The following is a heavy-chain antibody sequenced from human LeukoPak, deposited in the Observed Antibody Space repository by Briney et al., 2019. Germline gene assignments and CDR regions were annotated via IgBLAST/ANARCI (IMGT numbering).Heavy chain of an antibody. V-gene: IGHV3-20*01. CDR2: INWNGGST. D-gene: IGHD3-22*01. CDR1: GFTFDDYG. CDR3: ARDFYDSSGRPYYYYYYMGV. J-gene: IGHJ6*03. Sequence: GGSLRLSCAASGFTFDDYGMSWVRQAPGKGLEWVSGINWNGGSTGYADSVKGRFTISRDNAKNSLYLQMNSLRAEDTALYHCARDFYDSSGRPYYYYYYMGVWGKGTTVTVSS.